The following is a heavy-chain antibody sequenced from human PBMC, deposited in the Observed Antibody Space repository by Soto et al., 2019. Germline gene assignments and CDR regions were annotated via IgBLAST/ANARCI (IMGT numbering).Heavy chain of an antibody. CDR2: IWYDGTNK. V-gene: IGHV3-33*01. J-gene: IGHJ3*02. CDR3: ARVRRYYASTGYPFDI. Sequence: QEQLVESGGGVVQPGRSLRLSCAASGFTFINYGMHWVRQAPGKGLEWVAVIWYDGTNKYYAYSVKGRFTVSRDNSKKTLYLQMNSLRHEDTAVYYCARVRRYYASTGYPFDIWGQGTLLTVSS. CDR1: GFTFINYG. D-gene: IGHD3-16*01.